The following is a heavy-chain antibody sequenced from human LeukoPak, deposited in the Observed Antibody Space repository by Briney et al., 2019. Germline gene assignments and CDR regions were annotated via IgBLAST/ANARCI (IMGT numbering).Heavy chain of an antibody. CDR1: GFTFCAYG. J-gene: IGHJ4*02. V-gene: IGHV3-48*02. CDR2: INPTGRST. CDR3: ARKLAL. Sequence: GGSLRLSCAASGFTFCAYGMNWVRQTPGKGLEWVSYINPTGRSTYYADPVKGRFTVSRDNAKNSLFLQMNSLRHEDTAVYFCARKLALWGQGTLVTVSS.